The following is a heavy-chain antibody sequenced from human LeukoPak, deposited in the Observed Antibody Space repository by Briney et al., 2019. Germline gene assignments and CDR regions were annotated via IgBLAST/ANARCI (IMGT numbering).Heavy chain of an antibody. CDR1: GYTFTSYG. D-gene: IGHD2-2*01. CDR3: ARDLACSSTSCSGTGY. CDR2: ISAYNGNT. V-gene: IGHV1-18*01. J-gene: IGHJ4*02. Sequence: ASVKVSCKASGYTFTSYGISWVRPAPGQGLEWMGWISAYNGNTNYAQKLQGRVTMTTDTSTSTAYMELRSLRSDDTAVYYCARDLACSSTSCSGTGYWGQGTLVTVSS.